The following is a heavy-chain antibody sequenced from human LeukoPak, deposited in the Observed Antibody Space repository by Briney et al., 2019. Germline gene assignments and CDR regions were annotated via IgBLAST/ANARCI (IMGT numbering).Heavy chain of an antibody. Sequence: TSETLSLTCTVSGGSISSYYWSWIRQPPGKGLEWIGYIYYSGSTNYNPSLKSRVTISVDTSKNQFSLKLSSVTAADTAVYYCARGGYYDRNWFDPWGQGTLVTVSS. CDR2: IYYSGST. D-gene: IGHD3-22*01. J-gene: IGHJ5*02. CDR3: ARGGYYDRNWFDP. CDR1: GGSISSYY. V-gene: IGHV4-59*01.